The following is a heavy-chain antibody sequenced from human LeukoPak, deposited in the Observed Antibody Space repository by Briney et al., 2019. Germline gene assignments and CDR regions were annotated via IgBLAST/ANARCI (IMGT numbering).Heavy chain of an antibody. Sequence: SETLSLTCTVSGGSISSSSYYWGWIRQPPGKGLEWIGSIYYSGSTYYNPSLKSRVTISVDTSKDQFSLKLSSVTATDTAVYYCARHLWGHSYRHAFDIWGQGTMVTVSS. CDR3: ARHLWGHSYRHAFDI. V-gene: IGHV4-39*01. J-gene: IGHJ3*02. D-gene: IGHD5-18*01. CDR1: GGSISSSSYY. CDR2: IYYSGST.